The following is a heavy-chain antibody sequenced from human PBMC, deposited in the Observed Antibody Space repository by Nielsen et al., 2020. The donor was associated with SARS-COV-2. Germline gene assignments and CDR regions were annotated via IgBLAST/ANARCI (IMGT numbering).Heavy chain of an antibody. V-gene: IGHV3-53*01. D-gene: IGHD2-2*01. CDR3: ARVHPGCSSTSCYHSWYFDL. J-gene: IGHJ2*01. Sequence: WIRQPPGKGLEWVSVIYSCGSTYYADSVKGRFTISRDNSKNTLYLQMNSLRAEDTAVYYCARVHPGCSSTSCYHSWYFDLWGRGTLVTVSS. CDR2: IYSCGST.